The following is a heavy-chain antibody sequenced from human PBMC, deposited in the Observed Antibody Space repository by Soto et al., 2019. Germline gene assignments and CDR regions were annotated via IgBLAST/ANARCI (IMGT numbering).Heavy chain of an antibody. CDR2: INHSGST. CDR1: GGSFSGYY. CDR3: ARGFAGRLNWFDP. Sequence: SETLSLTCTVYGGSFSGYYWSWIRQPPGKGLEWIGEINHSGSTNYSPSLKSRVTISLDTSKNRFSLGLTSVTAADTAVYYCARGFAGRLNWFDPWGPGTLVTVSS. V-gene: IGHV4-34*01. D-gene: IGHD6-6*01. J-gene: IGHJ5*02.